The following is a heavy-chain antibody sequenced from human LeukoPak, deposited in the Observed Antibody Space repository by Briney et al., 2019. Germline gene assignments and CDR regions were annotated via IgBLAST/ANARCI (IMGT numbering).Heavy chain of an antibody. CDR3: AKDMALVVVTDNGMDV. CDR1: GFTFSSYS. V-gene: IGHV3-30*18. J-gene: IGHJ6*02. D-gene: IGHD2-21*02. CDR2: ISYDGSNK. Sequence: QTGGSLRLSCAASGFTFSSYSMNWVRQAPGKGLEWVAVISYDGSNKYYGDSVKGRFTISRDNSKNTLYLQMNSLRAEDTAVYYCAKDMALVVVTDNGMDVWGQGTTVTVSS.